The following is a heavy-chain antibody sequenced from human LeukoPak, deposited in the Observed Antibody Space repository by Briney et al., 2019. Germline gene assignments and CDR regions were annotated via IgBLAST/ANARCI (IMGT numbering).Heavy chain of an antibody. J-gene: IGHJ4*02. CDR1: GFTFSSYG. Sequence: PGGSLRLSCAASGFTFSSYGMHWVRQAPGKGLEYVSAISSNGGSIYYADSVKGRFTISRDNSKNTLYLQMSSLRAEDTAVYYCVNQRGYSGYDADYWGQGTLVTVSS. CDR3: VNQRGYSGYDADY. D-gene: IGHD5-12*01. V-gene: IGHV3-64D*06. CDR2: ISSNGGSI.